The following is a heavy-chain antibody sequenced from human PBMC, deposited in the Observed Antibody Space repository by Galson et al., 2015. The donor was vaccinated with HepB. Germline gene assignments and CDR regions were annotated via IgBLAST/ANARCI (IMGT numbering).Heavy chain of an antibody. J-gene: IGHJ4*02. CDR3: ARVPQVYAIHFDY. CDR1: GFTFSSYS. CDR2: ISSSSSYI. Sequence: SLRLSCAASGFTFSSYSMNWVRQAPGKGLEWVSSISSSSSYIYYADSVKGRFTTSRDNAKNSLYLQMNSLRAEDTAVYYCARVPQVYAIHFDYWGQGTLVTVSS. V-gene: IGHV3-21*01. D-gene: IGHD2-8*01.